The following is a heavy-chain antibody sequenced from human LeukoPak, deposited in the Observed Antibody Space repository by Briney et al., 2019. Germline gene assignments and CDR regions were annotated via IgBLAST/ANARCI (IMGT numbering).Heavy chain of an antibody. Sequence: PGGSLRLSCAASGFTFSSYGMSWVRQAPGKGLEWVSTISGSGGSTYYAASVKSRFTISRDNSKNTLYLQMNSLRAEDTAVYYCAKGQESNYYYYYYSMDVWGQGTTVTVSS. V-gene: IGHV3-23*01. CDR1: GFTFSSYG. CDR3: AKGQESNYYYYYYSMDV. J-gene: IGHJ6*02. D-gene: IGHD1-1*01. CDR2: ISGSGGST.